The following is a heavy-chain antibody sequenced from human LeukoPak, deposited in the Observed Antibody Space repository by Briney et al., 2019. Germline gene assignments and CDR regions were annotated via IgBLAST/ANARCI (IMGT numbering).Heavy chain of an antibody. J-gene: IGHJ4*02. CDR1: GFTFSNYV. V-gene: IGHV3-23*01. Sequence: GGSLRLSCVASGFTFSNYVMSWVRQAPGKGLEWVSAISGSGGSTYYADSVKGRFTISRDNSKNTLYLQMNSLRAEDTAVYYCAKVWGSGYYLFDYWGQGTLVTVSS. D-gene: IGHD3-22*01. CDR2: ISGSGGST. CDR3: AKVWGSGYYLFDY.